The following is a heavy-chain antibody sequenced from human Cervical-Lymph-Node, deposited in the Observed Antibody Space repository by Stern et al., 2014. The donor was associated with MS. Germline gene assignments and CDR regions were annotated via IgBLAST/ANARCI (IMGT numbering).Heavy chain of an antibody. CDR2: ISGNADTI. J-gene: IGHJ4*02. D-gene: IGHD1-1*01. CDR3: AKDISRGTYNFFYFDS. V-gene: IGHV3-9*01. Sequence: EVQLVESGGGLAQPGRSLRLSCAASGFTFDDYAMHWVRQAPGRGLEWIAGISGNADTIGYAESVRGRFSISRDNAKNSLYLHMNSLRAEDAAFYFCAKDISRGTYNFFYFDSWGQGTLVAVSS. CDR1: GFTFDDYA.